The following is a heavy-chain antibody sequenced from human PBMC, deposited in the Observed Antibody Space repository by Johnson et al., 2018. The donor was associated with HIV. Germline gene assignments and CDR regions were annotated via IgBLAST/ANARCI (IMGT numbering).Heavy chain of an antibody. Sequence: VQLVESGGGLVQPGGSLRLSCAASGFTVSNIYMSWVRQAPGKGLEWVSVIYSGGRTDYADSVKGRFTISRDNSKNTLYLQMNSLRAEDTAVYYCARAPLGYCSSSTCITDAFMSGAKGRWSPSLQ. CDR3: ARAPLGYCSSSTCITDAFMS. CDR1: GFTVSNIY. CDR2: IYSGGRT. J-gene: IGHJ3*01. V-gene: IGHV3-66*01. D-gene: IGHD2-2*01.